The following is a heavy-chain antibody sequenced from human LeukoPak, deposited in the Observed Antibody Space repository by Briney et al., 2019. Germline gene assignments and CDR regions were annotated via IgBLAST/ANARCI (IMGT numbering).Heavy chain of an antibody. Sequence: GGSLRLSCAASEFSFSSYSINWVRQAPGKGLEWLAYISGNSKSIYYTESVKGRFTISRDNARNSLFLQMNSLRVEDTAVYYCARDLGNWEKREWYFDLWGRGTLVTVSS. CDR2: ISGNSKSI. D-gene: IGHD1-1*01. CDR3: ARDLGNWEKREWYFDL. V-gene: IGHV3-48*04. J-gene: IGHJ2*01. CDR1: EFSFSSYS.